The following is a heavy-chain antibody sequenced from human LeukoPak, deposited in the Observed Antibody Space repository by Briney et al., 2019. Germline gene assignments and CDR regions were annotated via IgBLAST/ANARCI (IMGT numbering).Heavy chain of an antibody. CDR3: AKPPMLSGAPFSWYFDY. J-gene: IGHJ4*02. D-gene: IGHD2-8*01. CDR1: GFTFSSYA. Sequence: GGSLRLSCAASGFTFSSYAMSSVRQAPGKGLEWVSAISSSGGSTYYADSVKGRFTISRDISKNTLYLQMNSLRAADTAVYDCAKPPMLSGAPFSWYFDYWGQGTLVTVSS. V-gene: IGHV3-23*01. CDR2: ISSSGGST.